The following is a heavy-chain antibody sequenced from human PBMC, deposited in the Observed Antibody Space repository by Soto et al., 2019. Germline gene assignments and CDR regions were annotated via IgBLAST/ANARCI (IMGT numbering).Heavy chain of an antibody. V-gene: IGHV5-51*01. CDR3: ARHSGVAEDGTD. CDR1: GYSFTTNW. J-gene: IGHJ1*01. D-gene: IGHD6-13*01. Sequence: PGESLKISCKGSGYSFTTNWIGWVRQMPGKGLEWMGVIYPGDSDTRYSPSFQGQVAISVDKSINTAYLQWSSLKASDTAMYYCARHSGVAEDGTDWGQGTLVTVSS. CDR2: IYPGDSDT.